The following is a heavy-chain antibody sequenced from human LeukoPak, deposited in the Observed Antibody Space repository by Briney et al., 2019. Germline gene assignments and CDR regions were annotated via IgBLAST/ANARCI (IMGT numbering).Heavy chain of an antibody. V-gene: IGHV4-38-2*02. CDR1: GSGYSISGGYY. Sequence: SETLSLTCTVSGSGYSISGGYYWGWIRQPPGKGLEWIGSISHSGSIYYHPSLKSRVTISVDTSKNQFSLKLSSVTAADTAVYYCARLRDLYNCLDPWGQGTLVTVSS. J-gene: IGHJ5*02. CDR2: ISHSGSI. D-gene: IGHD5-24*01. CDR3: ARLRDLYNCLDP.